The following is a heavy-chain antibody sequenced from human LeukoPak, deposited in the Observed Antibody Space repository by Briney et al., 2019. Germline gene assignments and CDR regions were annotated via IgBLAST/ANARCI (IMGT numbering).Heavy chain of an antibody. J-gene: IGHJ5*02. CDR1: GFTFSSYS. CDR2: ISSSSSYI. D-gene: IGHD5-18*01. Sequence: PGGSLRLSCAASGFTFSSYSMNWVRQAPGKGLEWVSSISSSSSYIYYADSVKGRFTISRDNAKNSLYLQMNSLRAEDTAVYYCARDNGYSYGLNWFDPWGQGTLVTVSS. V-gene: IGHV3-21*01. CDR3: ARDNGYSYGLNWFDP.